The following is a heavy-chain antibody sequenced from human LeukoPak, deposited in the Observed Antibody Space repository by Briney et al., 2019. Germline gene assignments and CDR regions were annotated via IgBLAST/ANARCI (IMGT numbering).Heavy chain of an antibody. CDR2: MNTNTGKA. Sequence: ASVKVSCKPSGYDFSIYTLNWVRQVPGQGPEWMGWMNTNTGKATYAQDFRGRFVFSFDSSVSTAYLEITSLKAADTAVYYCAREEGGLDVWGQRTTVIVSS. V-gene: IGHV7-4-1*02. J-gene: IGHJ6*02. CDR1: GYDFSIYT. CDR3: AREEGGLDV.